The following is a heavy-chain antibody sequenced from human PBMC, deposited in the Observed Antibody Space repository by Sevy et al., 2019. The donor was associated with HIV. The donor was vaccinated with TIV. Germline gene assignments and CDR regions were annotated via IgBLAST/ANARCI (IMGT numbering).Heavy chain of an antibody. V-gene: IGHV3-21*01. CDR3: AKRLVSWDGMDV. J-gene: IGHJ6*02. Sequence: GGCLRLSCAASGFTFDTYSMNWVRQAPGKGLEWVSFISGSSNYIYYADSVKGRFTVSRDNAKNSLYLQMNRVRAEDTAVYYCAKRLVSWDGMDVWGQGTTVTVSS. CDR1: GFTFDTYS. CDR2: ISGSSNYI. D-gene: IGHD1-26*01.